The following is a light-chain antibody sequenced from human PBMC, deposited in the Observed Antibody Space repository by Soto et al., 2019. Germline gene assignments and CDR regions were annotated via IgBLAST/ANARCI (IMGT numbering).Light chain of an antibody. CDR2: AAS. J-gene: IGKJ2*02. CDR1: QSISTY. CDR3: QQSYSTTRT. V-gene: IGKV1-39*01. Sequence: DIQMTQSPSSLSASVGDRVTITCRASQSISTYLNWYQQKVGKAPKLLIYAASRLQRRVPSRFSRSGSGTDVTLTISSLQPEDCETYYCQQSYSTTRTFGHVNKREF.